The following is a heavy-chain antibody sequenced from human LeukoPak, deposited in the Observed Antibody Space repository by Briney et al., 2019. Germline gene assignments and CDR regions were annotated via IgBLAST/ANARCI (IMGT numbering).Heavy chain of an antibody. V-gene: IGHV3-23*01. CDR3: AKFPDACTTNCYGIDQYLDY. D-gene: IGHD2-2*01. Sequence: GGSLRLSCAASGFTFSSYAMSWVRQAPGKGLEWVSVVSGSGNNIYYADSVKGRFTIARDNSKNTVYLQMNSLGAEDTAVYYCAKFPDACTTNCYGIDQYLDYWGQGTLVTVSS. CDR1: GFTFSSYA. J-gene: IGHJ4*02. CDR2: VSGSGNNI.